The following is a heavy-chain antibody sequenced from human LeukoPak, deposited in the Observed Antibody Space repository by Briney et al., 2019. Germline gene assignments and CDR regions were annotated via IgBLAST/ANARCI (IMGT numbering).Heavy chain of an antibody. CDR1: GFTFSHYS. V-gene: IGHV3-48*01. Sequence: PGGSPRLSCAASGFTFSHYSMNWVRQAPGKGLEWISYIGISSGNTKYADSVKGRFTISGDKAKNSVYLQMNSLRVEDTAVYYCARDTKYAFDNWGQGTLVTVSS. J-gene: IGHJ4*02. CDR3: ARDTKYAFDN. CDR2: IGISSGNT. D-gene: IGHD2-2*01.